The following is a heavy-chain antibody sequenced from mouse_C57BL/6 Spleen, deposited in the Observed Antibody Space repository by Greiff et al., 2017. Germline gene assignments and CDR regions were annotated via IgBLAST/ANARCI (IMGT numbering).Heavy chain of an antibody. CDR3: ARWDSNYGLGEETWFAY. D-gene: IGHD2-5*01. J-gene: IGHJ3*01. CDR2: IDPSDSET. Sequence: VQLQQPGAELVRPGSSVKLSCKASGYTFTSYWMHWVKQRPIQGLEWIGNIDPSDSETHYNQKFKDKATLTVDKSSSTAYMQLSSLTSEDSAVYDCARWDSNYGLGEETWFAYWGQGTLVTVSA. CDR1: GYTFTSYW. V-gene: IGHV1-52*01.